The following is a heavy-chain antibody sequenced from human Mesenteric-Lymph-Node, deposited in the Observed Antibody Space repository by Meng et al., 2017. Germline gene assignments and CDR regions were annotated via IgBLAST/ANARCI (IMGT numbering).Heavy chain of an antibody. V-gene: IGHV1-46*01. CDR1: GYTFTSYY. CDR2: INPSGGST. CDR3: ARRQQLTQPGAFDI. D-gene: IGHD6-13*01. J-gene: IGHJ3*02. Sequence: ASVKVSCKASGYTFTSYYMHWVRQAPGQGLEWMGIINPSGGSTSYAQKFQGRVTMTRDTSISTAYMELSRLRSDDTAVYYCARRQQLTQPGAFDIWGQGTMVTVSS.